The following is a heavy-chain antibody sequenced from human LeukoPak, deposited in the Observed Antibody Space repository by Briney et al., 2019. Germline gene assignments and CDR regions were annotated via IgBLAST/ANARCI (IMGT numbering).Heavy chain of an antibody. Sequence: GGSLRLSCAASGFTFSDHYMDWVRQAPGKGLEWVGRTRNKANSYTTEYAASVKGRFTISRDDSKNSLYLQMNSLKTEDTAVYYCAIALRYFDAFDIWGQGTMVTVSS. V-gene: IGHV3-72*01. CDR1: GFTFSDHY. CDR2: TRNKANSYTT. J-gene: IGHJ3*02. D-gene: IGHD3-9*01. CDR3: AIALRYFDAFDI.